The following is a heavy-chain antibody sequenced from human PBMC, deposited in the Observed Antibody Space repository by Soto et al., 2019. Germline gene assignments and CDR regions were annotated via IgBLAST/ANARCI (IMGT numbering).Heavy chain of an antibody. CDR3: AGRIAVAGTLAY. CDR1: GLTFSSYA. J-gene: IGHJ4*02. Sequence: GGSLRLSCAASGLTFSSYAMSWVRQAPGKGLEWVSAISGSGGSTYYADSVKGRFTSSRDNSKNTLYLQMNSLRAEDTAVYYCAGRIAVAGTLAYWGQGTLVTVSS. V-gene: IGHV3-23*01. CDR2: ISGSGGST. D-gene: IGHD6-19*01.